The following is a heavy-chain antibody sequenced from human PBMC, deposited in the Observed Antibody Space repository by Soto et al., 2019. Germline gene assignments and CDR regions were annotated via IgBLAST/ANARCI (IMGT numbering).Heavy chain of an antibody. CDR3: ARPLWRDDYNWGYFDL. Sequence: ESGGGVVQPGRSLRLSCAASRFTFSSYAMHWVRQAPGKGLEWVAVISYDGSNKYYADSVKGRFTISRDNSKNTLYLQMNSLRTEDTAVYYCARPLWRDDYNWGYFDLWGRGTLVTVSS. CDR1: RFTFSSYA. D-gene: IGHD4-4*01. J-gene: IGHJ2*01. CDR2: ISYDGSNK. V-gene: IGHV3-30-3*01.